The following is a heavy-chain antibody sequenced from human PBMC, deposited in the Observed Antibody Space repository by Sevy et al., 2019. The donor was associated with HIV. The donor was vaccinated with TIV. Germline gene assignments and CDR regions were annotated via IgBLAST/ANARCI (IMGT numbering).Heavy chain of an antibody. CDR2: INPNNGDA. CDR3: VRGYFGSGSYRLLY. J-gene: IGHJ4*02. CDR1: GYSFTGFY. D-gene: IGHD3-10*01. Sequence: ASVKVSCKASGYSFTGFYIHWMRQAPGQGLEWMGWINPNNGDAKYAQKYQGRVTMTRDTSATTTYMKLTSLRSDDTAMYYCVRGYFGSGSYRLLYWGQGAPVTVSS. V-gene: IGHV1-2*02.